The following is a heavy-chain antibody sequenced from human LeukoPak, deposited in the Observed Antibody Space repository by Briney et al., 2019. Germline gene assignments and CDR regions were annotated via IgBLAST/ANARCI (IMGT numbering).Heavy chain of an antibody. J-gene: IGHJ2*01. V-gene: IGHV4-31*03. CDR3: ARVDDILTGYYPPTRYFDL. CDR2: IYYSGST. CDR1: GGSISSGGYY. Sequence: SQTLSLTCTVSGGSISSGGYYWSWIRQHPGKGLEWIGYIYYSGSTYYNPSLKSRVTISVDTSKNQFSLKLSSVTAADTAVYYCARVDDILTGYYPPTRYFDLWGRGTLVTVSS. D-gene: IGHD3-9*01.